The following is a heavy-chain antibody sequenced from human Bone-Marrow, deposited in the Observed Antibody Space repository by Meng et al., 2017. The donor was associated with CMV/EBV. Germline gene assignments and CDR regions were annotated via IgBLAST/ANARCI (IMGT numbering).Heavy chain of an antibody. D-gene: IGHD4-17*01. Sequence: TCTVSGGSISSSPYYWSWIRQHPGKGLEWIGYIFHSGSTTYNPSLRSRVAISVDTSKNQFSLSLSSVTAADTAVYYCARGPTMTTDYWGQGILVTVSS. V-gene: IGHV4-31*03. CDR1: GGSISSSPYY. CDR3: ARGPTMTTDY. J-gene: IGHJ4*02. CDR2: IFHSGST.